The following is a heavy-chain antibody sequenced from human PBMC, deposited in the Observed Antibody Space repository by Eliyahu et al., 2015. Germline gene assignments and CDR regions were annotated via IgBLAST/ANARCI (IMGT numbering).Heavy chain of an antibody. CDR1: GDRVSSNXAP. CDR3: AREEAAGSYWYFDL. D-gene: IGHD6-13*01. J-gene: IGHJ2*01. Sequence: QVQLQQSGPGLVKPSQTLSLTCAIPGDRVSSNXAPWDWIRQSPSRGLEWLGRTYYRSKWYNDYAVSVKSRITINPDTSKNQFSLQLNSVTPEDTAVYYCAREEAAGSYWYFDLWGRGTLVTVSS. CDR2: TYYRSKWYN. V-gene: IGHV6-1*01.